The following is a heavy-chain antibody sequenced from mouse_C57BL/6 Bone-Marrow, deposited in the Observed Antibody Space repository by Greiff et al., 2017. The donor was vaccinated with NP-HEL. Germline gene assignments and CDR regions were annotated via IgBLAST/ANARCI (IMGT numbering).Heavy chain of an antibody. CDR3: ARQGRITTVVAPYAMDY. CDR1: GFTFSDYG. J-gene: IGHJ4*01. CDR2: ISSGSSTI. Sequence: DVQLVESGGGLVKPGGSLKLSCAASGFTFSDYGMHWVRQAPEKGLEWVAYISSGSSTIYYADTVKGRFTISRDNSKNTLFLQMTSLRSEDTAMYYCARQGRITTVVAPYAMDYWGQGTSVTVSS. V-gene: IGHV5-17*01. D-gene: IGHD1-1*01.